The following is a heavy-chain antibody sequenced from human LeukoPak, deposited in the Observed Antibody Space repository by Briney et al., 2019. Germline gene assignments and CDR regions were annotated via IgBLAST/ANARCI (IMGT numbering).Heavy chain of an antibody. D-gene: IGHD3-10*01. V-gene: IGHV4-61*05. Sequence: SETLSLTCTVSGGSISSSSYYWGWIRQPPGKGLEWIGYIYYSGSTNYNPSLKSRVTISVDSSKNQFSLKLSSVTAADTAVYYCATYYYGSGSYPVENWFDPWGQGTMVTVSS. CDR1: GGSISSSSYY. CDR3: ATYYYGSGSYPVENWFDP. CDR2: IYYSGST. J-gene: IGHJ5*02.